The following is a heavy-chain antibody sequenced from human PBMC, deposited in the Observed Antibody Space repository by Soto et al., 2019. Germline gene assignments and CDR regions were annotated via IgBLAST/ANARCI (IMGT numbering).Heavy chain of an antibody. CDR1: GGSMSSYY. CDR3: ARAPGYSSGWWDY. Sequence: QVQLQESGPGLVKPSETLSLTCSVSGGSMSSYYGTWIRQPPGKGLEWIGYVFSTGNTNYNPSLKGRVTISMDTSKNQFSLKPSSVTAADTAVYYCARAPGYSSGWWDYWGQGTLVTVSS. V-gene: IGHV4-59*01. J-gene: IGHJ4*02. D-gene: IGHD6-19*01. CDR2: VFSTGNT.